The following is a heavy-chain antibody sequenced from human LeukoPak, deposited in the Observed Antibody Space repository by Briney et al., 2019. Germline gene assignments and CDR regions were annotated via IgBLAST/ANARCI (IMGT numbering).Heavy chain of an antibody. J-gene: IGHJ4*02. D-gene: IGHD6-13*01. Sequence: PSETLSLTCTVSGGSISSSSYYWGWIRQPPGKGLEWIGSIYYSGSTYYNPSLKSRVTISLDTSQNQFSLKLSSVTAADTAVYYCARQVRSWYGWDYWGQGTLVTVSS. CDR2: IYYSGST. V-gene: IGHV4-39*01. CDR1: GGSISSSSYY. CDR3: ARQVRSWYGWDY.